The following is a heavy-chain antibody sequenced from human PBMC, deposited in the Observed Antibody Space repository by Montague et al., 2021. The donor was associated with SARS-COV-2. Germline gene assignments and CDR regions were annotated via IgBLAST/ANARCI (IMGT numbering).Heavy chain of an antibody. CDR3: AREVGREYSGYEGEY. CDR2: VNHSEST. D-gene: IGHD5-12*01. CDR1: GGSFSGFY. Sequence: SETLSLTCAASGGSFSGFYWSWVRQSPGKGLEWIGDVNHSESTNYNPSLKGRVTISVDRSKNQFSLKLSSVTAADTAVYYCAREVGREYSGYEGEYWGQGTPVTVSS. J-gene: IGHJ4*02. V-gene: IGHV4-34*01.